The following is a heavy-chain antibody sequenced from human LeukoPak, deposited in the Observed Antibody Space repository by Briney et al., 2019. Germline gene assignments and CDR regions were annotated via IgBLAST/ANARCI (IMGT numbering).Heavy chain of an antibody. D-gene: IGHD2-15*01. Sequence: PSETLSLTSIVYGVSISGYYWSWIRQPAGKGLEWIGHMDTSGHTNYNSSLMSRVTMSVDTSKNQFSLRLTSVTAADTAVYYCARHWSHSVAQFGRSYWFDPWGQGTLVTVSS. CDR1: GVSISGYY. V-gene: IGHV4-4*07. CDR2: MDTSGHT. CDR3: ARHWSHSVAQFGRSYWFDP. J-gene: IGHJ5*02.